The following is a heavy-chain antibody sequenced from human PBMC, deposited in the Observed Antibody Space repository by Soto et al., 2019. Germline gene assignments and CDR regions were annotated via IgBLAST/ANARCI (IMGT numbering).Heavy chain of an antibody. CDR2: INRSGST. Sequence: QVQLQQWGAGLLKPSETLSLTCAVYGGSLSGYYWSWIRQPPGKGLEWIGEINRSGSTNYIPSLTSRVIISVDTSKNQFSLKLSSVTAADTAVYYCARGLLGGAATWGQGTLVTVSS. V-gene: IGHV4-34*01. CDR1: GGSLSGYY. CDR3: ARGLLGGAAT. J-gene: IGHJ5*02. D-gene: IGHD3-16*01.